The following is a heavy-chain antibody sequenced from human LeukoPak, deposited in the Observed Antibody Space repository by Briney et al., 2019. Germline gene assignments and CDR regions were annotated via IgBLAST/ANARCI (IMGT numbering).Heavy chain of an antibody. V-gene: IGHV3-74*01. CDR3: ARDVGGAGSF. CDR1: GYSFSSYW. J-gene: IGHJ4*02. CDR2: IDNYGRTT. D-gene: IGHD3-10*01. Sequence: GGSLRLSCAASGYSFSSYWMHWVRQVPGKGLVWVSRIDNYGRTTDYADSVKGRFTISRDDVQNTLYLQMNSLNAEDTAVYYCARDVGGAGSFWGQGTLVTVSS.